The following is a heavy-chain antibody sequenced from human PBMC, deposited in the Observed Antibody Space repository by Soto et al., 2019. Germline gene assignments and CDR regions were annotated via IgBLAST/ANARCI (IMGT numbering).Heavy chain of an antibody. CDR2: IIPILDIP. V-gene: IGHV1-69*02. J-gene: IGHJ6*02. CDR1: GGTFSRYT. CDR3: ASHFTGVLVLGTSPPGGDNYGWDV. D-gene: IGHD2-8*02. Sequence: QVPLVQSGAEVKKPGSSVKVSCKASGGTFSRYTFTWVRQAPGQGLEWMGRIIPILDIPNYAQNFQGRVTITADKSTRTAYMELSSLRSDDTAVYYCASHFTGVLVLGTSPPGGDNYGWDVWGQGTTVTVSS.